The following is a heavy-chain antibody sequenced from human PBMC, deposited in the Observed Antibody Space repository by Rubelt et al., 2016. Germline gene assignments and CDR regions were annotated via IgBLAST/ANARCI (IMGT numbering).Heavy chain of an antibody. CDR3: ARDDGDGYKGGH. Sequence: QVQLQQWGAGLLKPSGTLSLTCAVYGGSFSGYYWSWIRQPPGKGLEWIGEINHSGSTNYNPSLKSRATISVDTSKNQFSLKRSSATAADTAVYYCARDDGDGYKGGHWGQGTLVTVSS. CDR1: GGSFSGYY. CDR2: INHSGST. J-gene: IGHJ4*02. V-gene: IGHV4-34*01. D-gene: IGHD5-24*01.